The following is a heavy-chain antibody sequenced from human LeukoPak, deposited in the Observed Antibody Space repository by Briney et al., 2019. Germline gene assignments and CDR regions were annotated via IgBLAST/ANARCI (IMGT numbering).Heavy chain of an antibody. D-gene: IGHD1-1*01. Sequence: PGGSLRLSCVVSGFTFSDYDMSWIRQAPGKGLEWVANIKYDGNEEYYVDSVKGRFTISRDNAKNSLYLQLNSLRVEDTAVYYCKSGGAAPGSFDYWGQGTLVTVSP. CDR2: IKYDGNEE. V-gene: IGHV3-7*01. CDR1: GFTFSDYD. J-gene: IGHJ4*02. CDR3: KSGGAAPGSFDY.